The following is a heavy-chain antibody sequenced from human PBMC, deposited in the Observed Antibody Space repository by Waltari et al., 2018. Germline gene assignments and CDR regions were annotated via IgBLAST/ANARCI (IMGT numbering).Heavy chain of an antibody. Sequence: EVQLVESGGGLAQPGGSLRLSCAASGFSFSRSWMHWVRQAPGEGLVWLSRISADGRNTTYADSVKGRFTVSRDNAKNTLYLQMNSLRAEDTAVYYCARVPLIAVAGYYYYYGMDVWGQGTTVTVSS. J-gene: IGHJ6*02. CDR1: GFSFSRSW. V-gene: IGHV3-74*03. D-gene: IGHD6-19*01. CDR3: ARVPLIAVAGYYYYYGMDV. CDR2: ISADGRNT.